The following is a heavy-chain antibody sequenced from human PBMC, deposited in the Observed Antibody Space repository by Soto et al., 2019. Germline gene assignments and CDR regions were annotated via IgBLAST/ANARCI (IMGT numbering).Heavy chain of an antibody. Sequence: QVQLQESGPGLVKPSETLSLTCTVSGGSISSYYWSWIRQSPGKGLEWIGYISYSGSTKYNPSLTSRVTXSXDXXKNQFSLKLSSVTAADTAVYYCARGRGDTAMAWYYWGQGTLVTVSS. CDR1: GGSISSYY. V-gene: IGHV4-59*01. CDR3: ARGRGDTAMAWYY. D-gene: IGHD5-18*01. CDR2: ISYSGST. J-gene: IGHJ4*02.